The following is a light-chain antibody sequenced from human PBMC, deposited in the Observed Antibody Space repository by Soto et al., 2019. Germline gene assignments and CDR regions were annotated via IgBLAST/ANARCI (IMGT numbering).Light chain of an antibody. CDR2: SNN. CDR1: SSNIGSDY. CDR3: AAWDDSLSGRM. Sequence: QSVLTHPPSASGTPGQRVTISCSGSSSNIGSDYVYWYQQLPGTAPKLLIYSNNQRPPGVPDRFSGSKSGTSASLAISGLRSEDEAAYYCAAWDDSLSGRMFGGGTKLTVL. V-gene: IGLV1-47*02. J-gene: IGLJ3*02.